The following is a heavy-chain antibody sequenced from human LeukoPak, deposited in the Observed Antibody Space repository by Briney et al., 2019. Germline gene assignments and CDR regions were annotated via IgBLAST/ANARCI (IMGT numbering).Heavy chain of an antibody. CDR1: GGSISSYY. CDR2: IYYSGST. Sequence: SETLSLTCTVSGGSISSYYWSWIRQPPGKGLEWIGYIYYSGSTNYNPSLKSRVTISVDTSKNQFSLKLSSVTAADTAVYYCARLAVVAATRASGLDYWGQETLVTVSS. J-gene: IGHJ4*02. D-gene: IGHD2-15*01. V-gene: IGHV4-59*12. CDR3: ARLAVVAATRASGLDY.